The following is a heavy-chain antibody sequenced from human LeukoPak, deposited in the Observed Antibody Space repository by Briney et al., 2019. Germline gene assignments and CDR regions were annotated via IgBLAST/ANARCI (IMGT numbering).Heavy chain of an antibody. CDR2: FYSSGST. Sequence: ASETLSLTCTVSGGSVSTCYWSWIRQPAGKGLEWIGRFYSSGSTSYNPSLKSRVSMSIDTSKNQFSLNLTSVTAADTAVYYCAKVAGSRYFDIWGRGTLVTVSS. CDR1: GGSVSTCY. V-gene: IGHV4-4*07. J-gene: IGHJ2*01. CDR3: AKVAGSRYFDI. D-gene: IGHD6-19*01.